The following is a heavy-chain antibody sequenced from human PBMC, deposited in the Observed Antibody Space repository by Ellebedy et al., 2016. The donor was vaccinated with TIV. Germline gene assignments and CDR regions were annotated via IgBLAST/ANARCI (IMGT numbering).Heavy chain of an antibody. CDR2: ISYDGSNK. V-gene: IGHV3-30*03. Sequence: GESLKISCAASGFTFSSYGMHWVRQAPGKGLEWVAVISYDGSNKYYADSVKGRFTISRDNSKNTLYLQMNSLRAEDTAVYYCARDGDDYGDYGDYWGQGTLVTVSS. J-gene: IGHJ4*02. CDR3: ARDGDDYGDYGDY. D-gene: IGHD4-17*01. CDR1: GFTFSSYG.